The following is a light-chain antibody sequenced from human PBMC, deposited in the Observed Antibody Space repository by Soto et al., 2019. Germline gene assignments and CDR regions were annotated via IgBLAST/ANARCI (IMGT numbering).Light chain of an antibody. V-gene: IGKV3-20*01. CDR3: QQYGNSRT. CDR1: QSVSSNY. CDR2: GAS. J-gene: IGKJ1*01. Sequence: EIVFSQSPGTLSLSPGERATLSCRASQSVSSNYLAWYQQKLGQAPRLLIYGASTRATGIPDRFSGSGSGTDFTLTISRLEPEDFAVYYCQQYGNSRTFGQGTKVDIK.